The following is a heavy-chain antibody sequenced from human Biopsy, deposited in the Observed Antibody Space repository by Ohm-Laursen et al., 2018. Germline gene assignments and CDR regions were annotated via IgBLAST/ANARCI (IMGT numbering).Heavy chain of an antibody. J-gene: IGHJ6*02. Sequence: SLRLSCTASGFTFSKYAMSWVRQAPGKGLEWVSSISGSGGATFYADSVKGRFTISRDNSKNTLYFQMNSLRAEDTAVYYCARDSRRTAREGGMDVWGQGTTVTVSS. CDR2: ISGSGGAT. CDR1: GFTFSKYA. D-gene: IGHD6-6*01. CDR3: ARDSRRTAREGGMDV. V-gene: IGHV3-23*01.